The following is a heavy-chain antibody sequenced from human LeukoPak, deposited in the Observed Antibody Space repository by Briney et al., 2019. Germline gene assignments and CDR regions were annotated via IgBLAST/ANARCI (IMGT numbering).Heavy chain of an antibody. D-gene: IGHD3-22*01. Sequence: SETLSLTCTVSGGSISSYYWSWIRQPPGKGLEWIGYIYYSGSTNYNPSLKSRVTISVDTSKNQFSLKLSSVTAADTAVYYCARGSGYILNWGQGTLVTVSS. CDR1: GGSISSYY. J-gene: IGHJ4*02. CDR3: ARGSGYILN. V-gene: IGHV4-59*12. CDR2: IYYSGST.